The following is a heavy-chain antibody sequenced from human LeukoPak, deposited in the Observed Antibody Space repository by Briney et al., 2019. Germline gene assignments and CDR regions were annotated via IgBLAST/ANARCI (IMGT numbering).Heavy chain of an antibody. CDR2: IIPIIGTA. CDR3: ARTPPYQLPSDDAFDI. CDR1: GGTFSSYA. Sequence: SVKVSCKASGGTFSSYAISWVRQAPGQGLEWMGGIIPIIGTANYAQKFQGRVTITADESTSTAYMELSSLRSEDTAVYYCARTPPYQLPSDDAFDIWGQGTMVTVSS. D-gene: IGHD2-2*01. J-gene: IGHJ3*02. V-gene: IGHV1-69*01.